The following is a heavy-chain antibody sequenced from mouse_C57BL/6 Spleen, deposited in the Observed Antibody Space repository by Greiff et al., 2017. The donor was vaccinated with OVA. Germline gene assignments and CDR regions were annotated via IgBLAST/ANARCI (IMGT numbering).Heavy chain of an antibody. V-gene: IGHV8-12*01. J-gene: IGHJ1*03. Sequence: VKLMESGPGILQSSQTLSLTCSFSGFSLSTSGMGVSWIRQPSGKGLEWLAHIYWDDDKRYNPSLKRRLTISKDTSRNQVFLKITSVDTADTATYYCARRSYGYDGYFDVWGTGTTVTVSS. D-gene: IGHD2-2*01. CDR3: ARRSYGYDGYFDV. CDR2: IYWDDDK. CDR1: GFSLSTSGMG.